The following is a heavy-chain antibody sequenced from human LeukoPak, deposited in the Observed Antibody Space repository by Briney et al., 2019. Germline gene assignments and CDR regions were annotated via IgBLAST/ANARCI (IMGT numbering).Heavy chain of an antibody. CDR2: IYPGDSDT. CDR3: ARPSAHCGGDCYIDY. CDR1: GYSFTSYW. D-gene: IGHD2-21*02. Sequence: SGESLKISCKGSGYSFTSYWIGWVRQMPGKGLEWMGIIYPGDSDTRYSPSFQGQVTISADKSISTAYLQWSSLKASDTAMYYCARPSAHCGGDCYIDYWGQGTLVTVSS. J-gene: IGHJ4*02. V-gene: IGHV5-51*01.